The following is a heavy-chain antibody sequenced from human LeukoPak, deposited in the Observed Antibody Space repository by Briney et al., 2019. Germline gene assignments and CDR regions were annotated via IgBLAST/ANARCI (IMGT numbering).Heavy chain of an antibody. CDR1: GDSISSGDYY. Sequence: MTSETLSLTCTVSGDSISSGDYYWTWIRQPPGKGLEWIGEINHSGSTNYNPSLKSRVTISVDTSKNQFSLKLSSVTAADTAVYHCARGRTGAAALDFWGPGTLVTVSS. J-gene: IGHJ4*02. CDR3: ARGRTGAAALDF. V-gene: IGHV4-34*01. CDR2: INHSGST. D-gene: IGHD2-2*01.